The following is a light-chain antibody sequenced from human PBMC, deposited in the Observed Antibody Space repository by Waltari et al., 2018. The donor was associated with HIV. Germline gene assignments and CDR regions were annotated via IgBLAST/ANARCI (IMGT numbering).Light chain of an antibody. J-gene: IGLJ2*01. CDR1: PSNIGSNG. CDR2: SKY. V-gene: IGLV1-44*01. CDR3: ATWDDTMSVV. Sequence: QSPLTQTPSMSGAPGQRVNISCSGGPSNIGSNGDNWYRQLPGTAPKLLLYSKYQRPSSVPVRFSGSKSATSAFLVISGLQSDDEADYYCATWDDTMSVVFGGGTRLTVL.